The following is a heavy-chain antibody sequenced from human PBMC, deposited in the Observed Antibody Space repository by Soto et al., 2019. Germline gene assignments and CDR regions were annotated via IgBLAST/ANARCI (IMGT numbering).Heavy chain of an antibody. D-gene: IGHD4-17*01. J-gene: IGHJ6*03. CDR2: IYYSGST. CDR3: AIQRMEYGDPSYYYYYYMDV. V-gene: IGHV4-39*01. Sequence: ETLSLTCTVSGGSISSSSYYWGWIRQPPGKGLEWIGSIYYSGSTYYNPSLKSRVTISVDTSKNQFSLKLSSVTAADTAVYYCAIQRMEYGDPSYYYYYYMDVWGKGTTVTVSS. CDR1: GGSISSSSYY.